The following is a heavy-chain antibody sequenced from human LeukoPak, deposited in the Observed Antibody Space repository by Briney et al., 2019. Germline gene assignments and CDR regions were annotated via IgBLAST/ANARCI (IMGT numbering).Heavy chain of an antibody. V-gene: IGHV4-39*01. CDR2: IYYSGST. CDR1: GGSISSSSYY. Sequence: SETLSLTCTVSGGSISSSSYYWGWIRQPPGKGLEWIGSIYYSGSTYYNPSLKSRVTISVDTSKNQFSLELSSVTAADTAVYYCARLLRVRGHYFDYWGQGTLVTVSS. D-gene: IGHD3-10*01. CDR3: ARLLRVRGHYFDY. J-gene: IGHJ4*02.